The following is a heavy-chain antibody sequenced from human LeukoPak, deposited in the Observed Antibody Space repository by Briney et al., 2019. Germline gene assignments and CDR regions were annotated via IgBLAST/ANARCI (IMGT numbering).Heavy chain of an antibody. CDR1: GFTFSSSW. CDR3: AREFYFYDTRGQGDAFDI. J-gene: IGHJ3*02. Sequence: PGGSLRLSCAASGFTFSSSWMSWVRQAPGKGLEWVANITHDGYEKNYVDSVKGRFTISRDNAKTSLYLQMNILRAEDTAVYYCAREFYFYDTRGQGDAFDIWGQGSLVTVSS. D-gene: IGHD3-22*01. CDR2: ITHDGYEK. V-gene: IGHV3-7*05.